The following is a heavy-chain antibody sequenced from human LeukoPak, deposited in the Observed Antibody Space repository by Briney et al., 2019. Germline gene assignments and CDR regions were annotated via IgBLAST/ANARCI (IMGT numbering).Heavy chain of an antibody. V-gene: IGHV3-23*01. CDR2: ISGSGGRT. CDR1: GFTFSSYV. J-gene: IGHJ4*02. Sequence: GGSLRLSCAASGFTFSSYVMSWVRQAPGKGLEWVSAISGSGGRTYYADSVKGRFTISRDNSKNTLYLQMNSLRAEDTAVYYCAKADKYDILTGYKTDYWGQGTLVTVSS. CDR3: AKADKYDILTGYKTDY. D-gene: IGHD3-9*01.